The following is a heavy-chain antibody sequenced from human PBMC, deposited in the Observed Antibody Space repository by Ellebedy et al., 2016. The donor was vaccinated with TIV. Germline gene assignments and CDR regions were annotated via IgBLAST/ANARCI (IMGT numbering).Heavy chain of an antibody. J-gene: IGHJ6*02. CDR2: INPSVGST. CDR1: GYTFTSYF. V-gene: IGHV1-46*04. D-gene: IGHD3-9*01. CDR3: ARRFDIVTGSYPRGYYGLDI. Sequence: AASVKVSCKASGYTFTSYFMHWVRQAPGQGLEWMGIINPSVGSTTYAQKLQGRVTMTRDTSTSTVYMELSSLRSEDTAVYYCARRFDIVTGSYPRGYYGLDIWGQGTTVTVSS.